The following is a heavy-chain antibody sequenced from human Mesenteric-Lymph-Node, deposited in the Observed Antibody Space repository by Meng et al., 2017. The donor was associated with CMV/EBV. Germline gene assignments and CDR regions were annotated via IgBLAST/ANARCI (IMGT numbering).Heavy chain of an antibody. V-gene: IGHV3-30-3*01. CDR3: AKDRRLEIRKGDAFDV. CDR2: ISYDGSNK. J-gene: IGHJ3*01. D-gene: IGHD1-7*01. CDR1: GFTFSSYA. Sequence: GESLKISCAASGFTFSSYAMHCVRQAPGKGLEWVAVISYDGSNKYYADSVKGRFTISRDNSKNTLYLQMNSLRGEDTAVYYCAKDRRLEIRKGDAFDVWGQGTMVTVSS.